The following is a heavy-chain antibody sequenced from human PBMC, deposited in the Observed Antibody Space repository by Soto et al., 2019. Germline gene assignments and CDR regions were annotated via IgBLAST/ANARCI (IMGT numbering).Heavy chain of an antibody. Sequence: SETLSLTCTVSGGSISSYYWSWIRQPPGKGLEWIGYIYYSGSTNYNPSLKSRVTISVDTSKNQFSLKLSSVTAADTAVYYCARLDDSSDFDYWGRGTLVTVSS. J-gene: IGHJ4*02. D-gene: IGHD6-25*01. V-gene: IGHV4-59*08. CDR3: ARLDDSSDFDY. CDR1: GGSISSYY. CDR2: IYYSGST.